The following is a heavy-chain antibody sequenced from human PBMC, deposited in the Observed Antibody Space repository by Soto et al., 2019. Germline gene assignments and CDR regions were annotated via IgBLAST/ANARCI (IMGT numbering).Heavy chain of an antibody. CDR3: AKDWVGGLRLYYFDY. V-gene: IGHV3-23*01. Sequence: GGSLRLSCAASGFTFSSYAMSWVHKAPGKGLDWVSAISGSGGSTYYADSVKGRFTISRDNSKNTLYLQMNSLRAEDTAVYYCAKDWVGGLRLYYFDYWGQGTLVTVSS. D-gene: IGHD5-12*01. CDR2: ISGSGGST. J-gene: IGHJ4*02. CDR1: GFTFSSYA.